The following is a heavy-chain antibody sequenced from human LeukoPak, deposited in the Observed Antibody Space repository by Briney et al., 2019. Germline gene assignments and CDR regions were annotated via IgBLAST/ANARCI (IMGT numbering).Heavy chain of an antibody. CDR3: ASHIYCNSTSCYDH. CDR1: GGSFSGYY. D-gene: IGHD2-2*01. Sequence: SETLSLTCAVYGGSFSGYYWSWIRQPPGKGLEWIGEINHSGSINYNPSLKSRVTISVDTSKNQFSLKLSSVTAADTAVYYCASHIYCNSTSCYDHWGQGTLVTVSS. CDR2: INHSGSI. J-gene: IGHJ4*02. V-gene: IGHV4-34*01.